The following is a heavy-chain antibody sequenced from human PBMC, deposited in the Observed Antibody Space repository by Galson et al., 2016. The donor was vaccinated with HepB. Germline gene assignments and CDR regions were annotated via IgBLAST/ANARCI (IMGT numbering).Heavy chain of an antibody. CDR3: GTSTGITEY. Sequence: TLSLTCAVSGDSINSGGYSWTWIRQPPGKGLEWIGYIYHTGSTYYNPSLDSRVTISVDMSKNQFFLSLPSVTAADTAVYYCGTSTGITEYWGQGILVTVSS. J-gene: IGHJ4*02. CDR1: GDSINSGGYS. CDR2: IYHTGST. D-gene: IGHD1-7*01. V-gene: IGHV4-30-2*01.